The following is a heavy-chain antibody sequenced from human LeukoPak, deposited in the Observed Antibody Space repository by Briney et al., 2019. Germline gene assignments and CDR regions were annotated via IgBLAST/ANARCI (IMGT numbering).Heavy chain of an antibody. Sequence: PSETLSLTCTVSGGSISSRPYHWGWIRQSPGKGLECIGSLYYSGSTYYNPSLKSRVTISVDTSKKQLSLKLSSVTAADTAVYYCARGGNGWLLDYWGQGTLVTVSS. CDR3: ARGGNGWLLDY. CDR2: LYYSGST. V-gene: IGHV4-39*01. D-gene: IGHD3-22*01. CDR1: GGSISSRPYH. J-gene: IGHJ4*02.